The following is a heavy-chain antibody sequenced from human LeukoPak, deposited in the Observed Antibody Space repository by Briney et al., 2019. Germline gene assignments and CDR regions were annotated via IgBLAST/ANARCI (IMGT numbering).Heavy chain of an antibody. V-gene: IGHV1-2*02. CDR1: GYTFTDYY. Sequence: ASVRVSCKASGYTFTDYYLHWVRQAPGQGLEWMGWISPNSGGTNYAQKFQGRVTMTRDTSISTAYMELSRLRSDDTAVYYCARDGNFDYWGQGTLITVSS. CDR3: ARDGNFDY. D-gene: IGHD1-1*01. CDR2: ISPNSGGT. J-gene: IGHJ4*02.